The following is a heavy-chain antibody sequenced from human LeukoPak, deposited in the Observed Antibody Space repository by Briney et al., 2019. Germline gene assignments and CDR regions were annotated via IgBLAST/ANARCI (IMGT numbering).Heavy chain of an antibody. CDR3: ARLRDYSNVPH. D-gene: IGHD4-11*01. V-gene: IGHV4-39*01. CDR2: IYYSGST. CDR1: GGSISSSSYY. Sequence: SETLSLTRTVSGGSISSSSYYWGWIRQPPGKGLEWIGSIYYSGSTYYNPSLKSRVTISVDTSKNQFSLKLSSVTAADTAVYYCARLRDYSNVPHWGQGTLVTVSS. J-gene: IGHJ4*02.